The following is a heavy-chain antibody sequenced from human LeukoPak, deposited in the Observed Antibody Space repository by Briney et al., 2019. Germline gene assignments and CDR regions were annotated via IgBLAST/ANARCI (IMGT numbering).Heavy chain of an antibody. CDR1: GFPFSDSA. CDR3: TRHGELGFCTGGSCYPGDY. Sequence: PGGSLRLSCAAAGFPFSDSAIHWVRQASGKGLEWVGRIRSKVNRYATAYAASVKGRFTISRDDSKDTAYLQMNSLKTEDTAVYYCTRHGELGFCTGGSCYPGDYWGQGTLVTVSS. J-gene: IGHJ4*02. CDR2: IRSKVNRYAT. D-gene: IGHD2-15*01. V-gene: IGHV3-73*01.